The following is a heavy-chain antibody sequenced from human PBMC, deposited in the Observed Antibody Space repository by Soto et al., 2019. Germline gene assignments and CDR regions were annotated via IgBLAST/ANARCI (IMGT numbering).Heavy chain of an antibody. CDR2: ISSSSSTI. CDR3: ARARSGWSSYYYGMDV. D-gene: IGHD6-19*01. V-gene: IGHV3-48*02. J-gene: IGHJ6*02. CDR1: GFTFSSYS. Sequence: GGSLRLSCAASGFTFSSYSMNWVRQAPGKGLEWVSYISSSSSTIYYADSVKGRFTISRDNAKNSLYLQMSSLRDEDTAVYYCARARSGWSSYYYGMDVWGQGTTVTVSS.